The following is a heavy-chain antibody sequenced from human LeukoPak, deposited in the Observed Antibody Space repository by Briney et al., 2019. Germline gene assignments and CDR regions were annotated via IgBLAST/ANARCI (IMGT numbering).Heavy chain of an antibody. D-gene: IGHD2/OR15-2a*01. Sequence: GGSLRLSCAASGFTFSSYAMSWVRQAPGKGLEWVSAISGSGGSTYYADSVKGRFTISRDNAKNSLYLQMNSLRAEDTAVYYCARVSILIVPYYAFDIWGQGTMVTVSS. CDR1: GFTFSSYA. CDR3: ARVSILIVPYYAFDI. J-gene: IGHJ3*02. CDR2: ISGSGGST. V-gene: IGHV3-23*01.